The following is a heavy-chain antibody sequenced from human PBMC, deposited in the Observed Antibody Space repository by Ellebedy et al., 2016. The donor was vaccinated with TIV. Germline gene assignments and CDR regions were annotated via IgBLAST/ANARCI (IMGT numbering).Heavy chain of an antibody. CDR2: ISYEGSNE. V-gene: IGHV3-30-3*01. CDR1: GFIFGSYG. CDR3: ASLYMVGEQLVLKFHYMDV. Sequence: GESLKISCAASGFIFGSYGMHWVRQAPGKGLEWVTVISYEGSNEYYADPVKGRFTISRDNSKNTLYLQMNSLRAEDTAVYYCASLYMVGEQLVLKFHYMDVWGKGTTVTVSS. D-gene: IGHD6-6*01. J-gene: IGHJ6*03.